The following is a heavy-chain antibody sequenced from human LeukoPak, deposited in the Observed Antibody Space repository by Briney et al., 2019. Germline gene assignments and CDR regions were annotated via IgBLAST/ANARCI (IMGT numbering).Heavy chain of an antibody. CDR3: ARSIPSYSSGWYPRNDY. CDR1: GYTFTSYD. J-gene: IGHJ4*02. Sequence: ASVKVSCKASGYTFTSYDINWVRQATGQGLEWMGWTNPNSGNTGYAQKFQGRVTITRNTSISTAYMELSSLRSEDTAVYYCARSIPSYSSGWYPRNDYWGQGTLVTVSS. V-gene: IGHV1-8*03. D-gene: IGHD6-19*01. CDR2: TNPNSGNT.